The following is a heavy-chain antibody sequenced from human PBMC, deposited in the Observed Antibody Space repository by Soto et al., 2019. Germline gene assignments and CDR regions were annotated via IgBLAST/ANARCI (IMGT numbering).Heavy chain of an antibody. Sequence: SVKVSCKASGGTFSSYTISWVRQAPGQGLEWMGRIIPILGIANYAQKFQGRVTITADKSTSTAYMELSSLRSEDTAVYYCARWADSITMVRGVIVSGMDVWGQGTTVTVSS. D-gene: IGHD3-10*01. CDR3: ARWADSITMVRGVIVSGMDV. V-gene: IGHV1-69*02. J-gene: IGHJ6*02. CDR2: IIPILGIA. CDR1: GGTFSSYT.